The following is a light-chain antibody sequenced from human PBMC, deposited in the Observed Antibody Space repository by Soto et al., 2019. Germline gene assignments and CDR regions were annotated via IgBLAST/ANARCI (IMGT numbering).Light chain of an antibody. CDR3: QQRSNWHLT. J-gene: IGKJ4*01. Sequence: EIVLTQSPATLSLSPGERATLSCRASQSVSSYLAWYQQKPGQAPRLLIYDASNRATGIPARFSGSGPGTDFTLTISSLEPEDFAVYYCQQRSNWHLTFGGGIKVEIK. V-gene: IGKV3D-11*02. CDR1: QSVSSY. CDR2: DAS.